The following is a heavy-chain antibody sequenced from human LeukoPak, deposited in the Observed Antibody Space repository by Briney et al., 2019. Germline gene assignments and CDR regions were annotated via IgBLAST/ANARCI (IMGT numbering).Heavy chain of an antibody. V-gene: IGHV1-8*01. CDR3: ATSYEDYYYGMDV. D-gene: IGHD3-3*01. CDR2: MNPNSGDT. Sequence: VASVKVSCKTSGYTFTSYDINWVRPTTGQGLEWMGWMNPNSGDTGYAQKFQGRVTMTWNPSTSTAYMELSTLRSEDRAVYYCATSYEDYYYGMDVWGQGTTVTVSS. CDR1: GYTFTSYD. J-gene: IGHJ6*02.